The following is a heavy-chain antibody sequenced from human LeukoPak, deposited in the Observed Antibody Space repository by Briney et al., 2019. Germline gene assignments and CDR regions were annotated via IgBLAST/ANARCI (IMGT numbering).Heavy chain of an antibody. CDR1: GGSISSSSYY. Sequence: SETLSLTCTVSGGSISSSSYYWGWIRQPPGKGLEWIGSIYYSGSTYYNPSLKSRVTISVDTSKNQFSLKLSSVTAADTAVYYCARHERGGSSRTSRIDYWGQGTLVTVSS. CDR3: ARHERGGSSRTSRIDY. V-gene: IGHV4-39*01. D-gene: IGHD2-2*01. CDR2: IYYSGST. J-gene: IGHJ4*02.